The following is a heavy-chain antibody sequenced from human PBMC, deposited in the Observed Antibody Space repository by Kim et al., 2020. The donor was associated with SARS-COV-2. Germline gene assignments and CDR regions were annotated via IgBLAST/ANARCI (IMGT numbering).Heavy chain of an antibody. CDR3: ARCYGSGSSPDYYYGMDV. V-gene: IGHV4-59*01. D-gene: IGHD3-10*01. J-gene: IGHJ6*02. Sequence: KSRVTISVDTSKNQFYLKLSSVTAADTAVYYCARCYGSGSSPDYYYGMDVWGQGTTVTVSS.